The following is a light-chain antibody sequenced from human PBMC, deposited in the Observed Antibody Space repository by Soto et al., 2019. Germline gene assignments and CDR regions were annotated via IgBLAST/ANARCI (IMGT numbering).Light chain of an antibody. J-gene: IGLJ2*01. CDR3: VAWDDSLNGYVV. Sequence: QSVLTQPPSASWTPGQRVTISCSGSSSKIGSNTVNWYQQLPGTAPKLVIYSNNQRPSGVPDRFSGSKSGTSASLAISGLQSEDEADYYCVAWDDSLNGYVVFGGGTKVTVL. CDR1: SSKIGSNT. V-gene: IGLV1-44*01. CDR2: SNN.